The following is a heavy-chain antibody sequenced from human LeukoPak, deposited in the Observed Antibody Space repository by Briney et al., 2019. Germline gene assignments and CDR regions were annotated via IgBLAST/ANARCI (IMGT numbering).Heavy chain of an antibody. Sequence: SETVSLTCTVSGGSISSGSYYWSWIRQPAGKGLEWIGRIYTSGSTNYNPSLKSRVTISVDTSKNQFSLKLSSVTAADTAVYYCARVDVTPGALRYYYMDVWGKGTTVTVSS. CDR2: IYTSGST. V-gene: IGHV4-61*02. CDR1: GGSISSGSYY. J-gene: IGHJ6*03. D-gene: IGHD1-14*01. CDR3: ARVDVTPGALRYYYMDV.